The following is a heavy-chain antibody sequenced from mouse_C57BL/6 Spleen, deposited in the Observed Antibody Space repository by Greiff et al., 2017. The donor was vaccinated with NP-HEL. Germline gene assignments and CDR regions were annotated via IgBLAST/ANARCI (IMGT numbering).Heavy chain of an antibody. CDR2: IYPGDGDT. V-gene: IGHV1-80*01. Sequence: VQLQQSGAELVKPGASVKISCKASGYAFSSYWMNWVKQRPGKGLEWIGQIYPGDGDTNYNGKFKGKATLTADKSSSTAYMQLSSLTSEDSAVYFCARGIQDYAMDYWGQGTSVTVSS. D-gene: IGHD3-2*02. CDR1: GYAFSSYW. CDR3: ARGIQDYAMDY. J-gene: IGHJ4*01.